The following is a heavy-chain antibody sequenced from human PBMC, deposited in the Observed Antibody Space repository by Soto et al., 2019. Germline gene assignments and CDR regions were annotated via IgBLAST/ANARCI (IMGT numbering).Heavy chain of an antibody. D-gene: IGHD6-25*01. CDR2: IGVSGGGT. V-gene: IGHV3-23*01. CDR3: AKGLERSRPDAFDI. CDR1: GFTFSSYA. Sequence: QLLESGGGLIQPGGSLRLSCAASGFTFSSYAMSWVRQAPGKGLEWVSGIGVSGGGTYYADSVKGRFTISGDNSKNTLFLQMNSLRAEDTAVYYCAKGLERSRPDAFDIWGQGTMVTVSS. J-gene: IGHJ3*02.